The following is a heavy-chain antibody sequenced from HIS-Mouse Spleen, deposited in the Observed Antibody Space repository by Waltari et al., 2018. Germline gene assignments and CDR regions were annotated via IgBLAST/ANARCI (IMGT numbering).Heavy chain of an antibody. Sequence: QVQLVESGGGVVQPGRSLRLSCAACGFPFSSHGLHWVRQAPGKGLEWVAVISYDGSNKYYADSVKGRFTISRDNSKNTLYLQMNSLRAEDTAVYYCAKEYSSSHNWFDPWGQGTLVTVSS. V-gene: IGHV3-30*18. CDR2: ISYDGSNK. CDR1: GFPFSSHG. D-gene: IGHD6-13*01. CDR3: AKEYSSSHNWFDP. J-gene: IGHJ5*02.